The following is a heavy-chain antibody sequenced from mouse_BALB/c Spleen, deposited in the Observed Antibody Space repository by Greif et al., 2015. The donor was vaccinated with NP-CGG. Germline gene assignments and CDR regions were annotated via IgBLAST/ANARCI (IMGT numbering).Heavy chain of an antibody. CDR3: ARGCYRYDRYYFDY. Sequence: QVQLQQSGAELVKPGASVKLSCKASGYTFTSYWMHWVKQRPGQGLEWIGEIDPSDSYTNYNQKFKGKATLTVDKSSSPAYMQLSSLTSEDSAVYYCARGCYRYDRYYFDYWGQGTTLTVSS. CDR1: GYTFTSYW. J-gene: IGHJ2*01. V-gene: IGHV1-69*02. CDR2: IDPSDSYT. D-gene: IGHD2-14*01.